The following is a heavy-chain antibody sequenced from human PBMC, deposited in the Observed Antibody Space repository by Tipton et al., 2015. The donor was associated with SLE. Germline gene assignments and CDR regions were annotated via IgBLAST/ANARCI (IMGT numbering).Heavy chain of an antibody. D-gene: IGHD3-10*01. J-gene: IGHJ3*02. CDR1: GFTFSSYW. Sequence: GSLRLSCAASGFTFSSYWMSWVRQAPGKGLEWVANIKQDGSEKYYVDSVKGRFTISRDNAKNSLYLQVNSLRAEDTAVYYCARESALWFREFTAFDIWGQGTMVTVSS. CDR3: ARESALWFREFTAFDI. V-gene: IGHV3-7*01. CDR2: IKQDGSEK.